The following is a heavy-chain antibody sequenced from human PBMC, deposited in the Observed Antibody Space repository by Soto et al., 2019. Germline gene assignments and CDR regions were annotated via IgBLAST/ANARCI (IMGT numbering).Heavy chain of an antibody. CDR3: ARAREVAWFDS. CDR2: ITNRGTHT. J-gene: IGHJ5*01. D-gene: IGHD2-15*01. CDR1: GFSFSSYT. Sequence: EVQLVESGGGLVKPGESLRLSCAASGFSFSSYTMNWVLQAPGKGLQWVSSITNRGTHTYSADSVMGRFTISRDNDKNSLYLQMNNLRAEDTGIYYCARAREVAWFDSWGLGTLVTVTS. V-gene: IGHV3-21*06.